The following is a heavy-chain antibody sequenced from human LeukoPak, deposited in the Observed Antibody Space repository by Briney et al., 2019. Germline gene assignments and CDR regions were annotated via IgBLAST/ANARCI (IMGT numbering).Heavy chain of an antibody. CDR3: ARGHCSSTSCYLAVRSDNYYYGMDV. D-gene: IGHD2-2*01. CDR2: ISYDGSNK. V-gene: IGHV3-30-3*01. Sequence: PGGPLRLSCAASGFTFSSYAMLWVRQAPGKGLEWVAVISYDGSNKYYADSVKGRFTISRDNSKNTLYLQMNSLRAEDTAVYYCARGHCSSTSCYLAVRSDNYYYGMDVWGQGTTVTVSS. J-gene: IGHJ6*02. CDR1: GFTFSSYA.